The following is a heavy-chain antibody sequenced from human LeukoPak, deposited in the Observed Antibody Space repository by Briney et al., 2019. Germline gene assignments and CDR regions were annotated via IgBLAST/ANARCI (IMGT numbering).Heavy chain of an antibody. D-gene: IGHD2-2*01. CDR2: ISGGGSNT. CDR3: AKYMPPAMRPFFDY. CDR1: GFTFSSYP. V-gene: IGHV3-23*01. J-gene: IGHJ4*02. Sequence: GGSLRLFWAASGFTFSSYPISWVRQAPGKGLEWVSYISGGGSNTYYADSVKGRFTISRDDSKNTLYLQMNSLRAEDTAVYYCAKYMPPAMRPFFDYWGQGTLVTVSS.